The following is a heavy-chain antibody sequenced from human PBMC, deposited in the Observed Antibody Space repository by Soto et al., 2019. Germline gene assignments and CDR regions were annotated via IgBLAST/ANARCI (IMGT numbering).Heavy chain of an antibody. V-gene: IGHV2-5*02. CDR1: GFSLTTSGVG. D-gene: IGHD3-3*01. CDR3: AHRVLRTVFGLVTTTAIYFDF. J-gene: IGHJ4*02. Sequence: QITLNESGPTQVKPRQTLTLTCTFSGFSLTTSGVGVGWIRQSPGKAPEWLALIYWDDDTRYSPSLKSRLTITTDTAKNQVVLTMADLDPADTATYYCAHRVLRTVFGLVTTTAIYFDFWGQGTPVAVSS. CDR2: IYWDDDT.